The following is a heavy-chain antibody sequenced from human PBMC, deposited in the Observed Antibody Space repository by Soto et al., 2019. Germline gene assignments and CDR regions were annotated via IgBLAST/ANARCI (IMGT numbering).Heavy chain of an antibody. V-gene: IGHV4-39*01. CDR2: TYYSGST. D-gene: IGHD3-22*01. CDR1: GGSISSSSYY. J-gene: IGHJ5*02. CDR3: ARQTYYYDSSENWFDP. Sequence: SETLSLTCTVSGGSISSSSYYWGWIRQPPGKGLEWIGSTYYSGSTYYNPSLKSRVTISVDTSKNQFSLKLSSVTAADTAVYYCARQTYYYDSSENWFDPWGQGTLVTVSS.